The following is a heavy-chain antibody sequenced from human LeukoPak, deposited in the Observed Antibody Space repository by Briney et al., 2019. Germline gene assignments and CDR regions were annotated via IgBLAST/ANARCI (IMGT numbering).Heavy chain of an antibody. Sequence: GGSLRLSCAASGFAFGPYVMHWVRQTPGKGLEWVAVIAHDGSIKYYGESVKGRFTISRDSSKNTLYLQMNSLRNEDTAVYYCAKDLGDARSWYLDYWGQGTLVTVSS. D-gene: IGHD3-16*01. V-gene: IGHV3-30*18. CDR2: IAHDGSIK. J-gene: IGHJ4*02. CDR3: AKDLGDARSWYLDY. CDR1: GFAFGPYV.